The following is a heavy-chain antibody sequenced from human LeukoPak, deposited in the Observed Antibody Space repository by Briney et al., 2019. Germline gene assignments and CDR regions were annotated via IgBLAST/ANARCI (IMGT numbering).Heavy chain of an antibody. CDR1: GYTFTGYY. V-gene: IGHV1-2*02. CDR2: INPNSGGT. Sequence: ASVKVSCKASGYTFTGYYMHWVRQAPGQGLEWMGWINPNSGGTNYAQKFQGRVTMTRDTSISTAHMELSRLRSDDTAVYYCAREDYEQDAFDIWGQGTMVTVSS. J-gene: IGHJ3*02. CDR3: AREDYEQDAFDI. D-gene: IGHD3-16*01.